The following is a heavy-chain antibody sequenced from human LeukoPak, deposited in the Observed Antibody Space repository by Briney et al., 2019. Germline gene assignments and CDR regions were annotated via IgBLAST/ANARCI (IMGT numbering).Heavy chain of an antibody. J-gene: IGHJ4*02. V-gene: IGHV3-53*01. CDR1: GFTFSSYW. CDR2: IYSGGST. Sequence: PGGSLRLSCAASGFTFSSYWMNWVRQAPGKGLEWVSVIYSGGSTYYADSVKGRFTISRDNSKNTLYLQMNNLRAEDTAMYYCARNAAAGIDWGQGTLVTVSS. CDR3: ARNAAAGID. D-gene: IGHD6-13*01.